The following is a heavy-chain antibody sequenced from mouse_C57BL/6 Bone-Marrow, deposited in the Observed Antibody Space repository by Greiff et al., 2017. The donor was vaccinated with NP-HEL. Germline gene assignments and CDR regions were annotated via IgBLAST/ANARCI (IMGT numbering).Heavy chain of an antibody. CDR2: IRSKSNNYAT. D-gene: IGHD2-3*01. V-gene: IGHV10-1*01. CDR1: GFSFNTYA. CDR3: VSPYDGYYWGFAY. J-gene: IGHJ3*01. Sequence: EVQLQESGGGLVQPKGSLKLSCAASGFSFNTYAMNWVRQAPGKGLEWVARIRSKSNNYATYYADSVKDRFTISRDDSESMLYLQMNNLKTEDTAMYYCVSPYDGYYWGFAYWGQGTLVTVSA.